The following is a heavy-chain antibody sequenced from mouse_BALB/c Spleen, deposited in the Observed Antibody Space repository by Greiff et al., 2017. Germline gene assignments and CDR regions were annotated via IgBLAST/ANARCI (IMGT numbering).Heavy chain of an antibody. CDR2: ISSGGGST. D-gene: IGHD2-14*01. J-gene: IGHJ3*01. Sequence: EVQRVESGGGLVKPGGSLKLSCAASGFAFSSYDMSWVRQTPEKRLEWVAYISSGGGSTYYPDTVKGRFTISRDNAKNTLYLQMSSLKSEDTAMYYCARRDRYGFAYWGQGTLVTVSA. CDR3: ARRDRYGFAY. CDR1: GFAFSSYD. V-gene: IGHV5-12-1*01.